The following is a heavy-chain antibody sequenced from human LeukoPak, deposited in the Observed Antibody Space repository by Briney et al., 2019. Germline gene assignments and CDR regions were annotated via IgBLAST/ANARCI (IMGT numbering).Heavy chain of an antibody. CDR1: GFTFSSYG. V-gene: IGHV3-33*01. J-gene: IGHJ3*02. D-gene: IGHD2-15*01. Sequence: GGSLRLSCAASGFTFSSYGMHWVRQAPGKGLEWVAVIWYDGSNKYYADSVKGRFTISRDNSKNTLYLQMNSLRAEDTAVYHCARDRRDIVVVVAATPDDAFDIWGQGTMVTVSS. CDR3: ARDRRDIVVVVAATPDDAFDI. CDR2: IWYDGSNK.